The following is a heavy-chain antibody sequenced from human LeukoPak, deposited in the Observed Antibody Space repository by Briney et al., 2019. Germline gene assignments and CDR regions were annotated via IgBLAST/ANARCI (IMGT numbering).Heavy chain of an antibody. D-gene: IGHD2-15*01. Sequence: GGSLRLSCAASGFTFSSYSMNWVRQAPGKGLEWVSSISSSSSYIYYADSVKGRFTISRDNAKNSLYLQMSSLRAEDTAVYYCARDYCSGGSCIGYWGQGTLVTVSS. CDR1: GFTFSSYS. CDR3: ARDYCSGGSCIGY. V-gene: IGHV3-21*01. J-gene: IGHJ4*02. CDR2: ISSSSSYI.